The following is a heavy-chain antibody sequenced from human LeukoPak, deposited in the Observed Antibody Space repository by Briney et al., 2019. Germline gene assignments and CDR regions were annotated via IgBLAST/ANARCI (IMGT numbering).Heavy chain of an antibody. J-gene: IGHJ3*02. D-gene: IGHD3-22*01. CDR1: GFTFSSYW. CDR2: IKQDGSEK. CDR3: ARSSTQYYYDSSGYYQYDAFDI. Sequence: GGSLRLSCAASGFTFSSYWMSWVRQAPGKGLEWVANIKQDGSEKYYVDSVKGRFTISRDNAKNSLYLQMNSLRAEDTAVYYCARSSTQYYYDSSGYYQYDAFDIWGQGTMVTVSS. V-gene: IGHV3-7*01.